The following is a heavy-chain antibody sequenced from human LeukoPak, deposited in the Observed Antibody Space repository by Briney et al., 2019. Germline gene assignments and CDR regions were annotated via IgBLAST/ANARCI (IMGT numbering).Heavy chain of an antibody. CDR3: ARGSSYDFWSGYFTYYGMDV. J-gene: IGHJ6*02. CDR1: GFTFSSYA. V-gene: IGHV4-34*01. CDR2: INHSGST. Sequence: PGGSLRLSCAASGFTFSSYAMSWIRQPPGKGLEWIGEINHSGSTNYNPSLKSRVTISVDTSKNQFSLKLSSVTAADTAVYYCARGSSYDFWSGYFTYYGMDVWGQGTTVTVSS. D-gene: IGHD3-3*01.